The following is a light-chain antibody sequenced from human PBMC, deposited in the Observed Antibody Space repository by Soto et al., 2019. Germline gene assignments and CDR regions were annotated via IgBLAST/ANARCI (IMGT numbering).Light chain of an antibody. CDR3: QQYNDWWT. J-gene: IGKJ1*01. CDR1: QSVSNN. Sequence: EVLLTQSPATLTQSPGESATLSCKASQSVSNNLTWSQQKPGQPPRRLIYGASTRATGVPGRFSGSGSGTEFTLTISSIKSDDFAVYYRQQYNDWWTFCPG. CDR2: GAS. V-gene: IGKV3-15*01.